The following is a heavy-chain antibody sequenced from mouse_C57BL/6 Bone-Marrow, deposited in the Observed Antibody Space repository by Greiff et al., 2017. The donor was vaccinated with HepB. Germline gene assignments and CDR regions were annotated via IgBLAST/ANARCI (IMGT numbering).Heavy chain of an antibody. Sequence: VQLQQSGPELVKPGASVKISCKASGYAFSSSWMNWVKQRPGKGLEWIGRIYPGDGDTNYNGKLKGKATLTADKSSSTAYMQLSSLTSEDSAVYFCASIGCSSWYFDVWGTGTTVTVSS. V-gene: IGHV1-82*01. CDR2: IYPGDGDT. D-gene: IGHD1-1*02. J-gene: IGHJ1*03. CDR1: GYAFSSSW. CDR3: ASIGCSSWYFDV.